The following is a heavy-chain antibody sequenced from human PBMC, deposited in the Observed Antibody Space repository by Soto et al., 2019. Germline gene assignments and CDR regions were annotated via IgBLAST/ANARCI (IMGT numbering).Heavy chain of an antibody. CDR2: IYYSGST. D-gene: IGHD4-17*01. CDR3: ARLWVTTNWFDP. CDR1: GGSISSSSYY. Sequence: SETLSLTCTVSGGSISSSSYYWGWIRQPPGKGLEWIGSIYYSGSTYYNPSLKSRVTISVDTSKNQFSLKLSSVTAADTAVYYCARLWVTTNWFDPCGQGTLVTVSS. J-gene: IGHJ5*02. V-gene: IGHV4-39*01.